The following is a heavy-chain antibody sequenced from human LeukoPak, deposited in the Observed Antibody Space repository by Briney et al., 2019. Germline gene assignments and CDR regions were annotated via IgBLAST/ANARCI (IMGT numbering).Heavy chain of an antibody. V-gene: IGHV3-53*01. CDR3: ASRPRDAAALDY. CDR2: IYSDDST. Sequence: PGGSLRLSCVASGFSVSGVYMSWVRQAPGKGLEWVSVIYSDDSTYYADSVKGRFTISRDNSKNTLNLQMNSLRAEDTAVYYCASRPRDAAALDYWGQGTLVTVSP. J-gene: IGHJ4*02. CDR1: GFSVSGVY. D-gene: IGHD6-13*01.